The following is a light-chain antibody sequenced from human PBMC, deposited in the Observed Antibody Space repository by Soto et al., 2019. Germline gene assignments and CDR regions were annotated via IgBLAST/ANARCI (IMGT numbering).Light chain of an antibody. CDR2: EGS. CDR3: SSYAGALA. V-gene: IGLV2-23*01. Sequence: QSALTQPASVSGSPGQSITISCTGTSGDVGTYNLVSWYQHHPGKAPKLMIYEGSNRPSGVSHRFSGSQSGNTASLTISGLQAEDEADYYCSSYAGALAFGGGTKVTVL. CDR1: SGDVGTYNL. J-gene: IGLJ2*01.